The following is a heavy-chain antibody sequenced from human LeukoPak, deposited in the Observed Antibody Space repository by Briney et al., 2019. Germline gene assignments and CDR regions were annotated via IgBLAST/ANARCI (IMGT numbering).Heavy chain of an antibody. CDR3: AGGNYYYGSGSYYGRLNY. CDR2: INHSGST. Sequence: SETLSLTCAVYGGSCSGYYWSWIRQPPEKGLEWIGQINHSGSTNYNPSLKSRVTISVDTSKNQFSLKLSSVTAADTAVYYCAGGNYYYGSGSYYGRLNYWGQGTLVTVSS. V-gene: IGHV4-34*01. D-gene: IGHD3-10*01. CDR1: GGSCSGYY. J-gene: IGHJ4*02.